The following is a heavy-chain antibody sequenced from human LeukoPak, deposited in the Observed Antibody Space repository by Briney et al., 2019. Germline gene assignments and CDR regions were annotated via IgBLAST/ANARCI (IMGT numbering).Heavy chain of an antibody. CDR2: IYSGGST. Sequence: GGSLRLSCAASGFTVSTNYMSWVRQAPGKGLGWVSVIYSGGSTYYADSVKGRFTISRHNSENTLYLQMNSLRTEDTAVYYCAREEGPLDYWGQGTLVTVSS. V-gene: IGHV3-53*04. J-gene: IGHJ4*02. CDR1: GFTVSTNY. CDR3: AREEGPLDY.